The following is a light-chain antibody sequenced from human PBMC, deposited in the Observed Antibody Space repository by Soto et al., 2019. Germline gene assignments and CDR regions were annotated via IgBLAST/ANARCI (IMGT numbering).Light chain of an antibody. J-gene: IGLJ2*01. Sequence: QSALTQPASVSGSPGQLIIISCPGTSSDVGGYNYVSWYQQHPGKAPNLIIFDVSNRPSGVSNRFSGSKSGKSDSLTISGIQAEDAADYYCSSYTGSNTPVVFGGGTKLTFL. CDR3: SSYTGSNTPVV. CDR1: SSDVGGYNY. V-gene: IGLV2-14*01. CDR2: DVS.